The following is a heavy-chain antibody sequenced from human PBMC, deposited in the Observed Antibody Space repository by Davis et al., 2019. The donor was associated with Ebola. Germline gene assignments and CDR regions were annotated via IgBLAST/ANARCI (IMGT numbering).Heavy chain of an antibody. J-gene: IGHJ4*02. V-gene: IGHV3-53*01. D-gene: IGHD3-3*01. CDR2: IYTDGST. CDR1: GLSVTTNF. Sequence: GSLSLSCAVSGLSVTTNFIRWVCQVPGKGMEWVSFIYTDGSTYYTDSVKGRFTISRDNAKNSLYLQMNSLRDEDTAVYYCASLEWFFLDYWGQGTLVTVSS. CDR3: ASLEWFFLDY.